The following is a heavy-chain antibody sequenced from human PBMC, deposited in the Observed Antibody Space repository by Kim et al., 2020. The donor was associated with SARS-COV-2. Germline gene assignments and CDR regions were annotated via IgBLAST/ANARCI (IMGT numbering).Heavy chain of an antibody. CDR1: GFTFSSYS. CDR3: AREGNGSPILNYYYGMDV. CDR2: ISSSSSYI. D-gene: IGHD6-13*01. J-gene: IGHJ6*02. Sequence: GGSLRLSCAASGFTFSSYSMNWVRQAPGKGLEWVSSISSSSSYIYYADSVKGRFTISRDNAKNSLYLQMNSLRAEDTAVYYCAREGNGSPILNYYYGMDVWGQGTTVTVSS. V-gene: IGHV3-21*01.